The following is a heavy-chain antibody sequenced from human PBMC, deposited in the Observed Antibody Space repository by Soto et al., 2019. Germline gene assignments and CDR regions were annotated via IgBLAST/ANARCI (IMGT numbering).Heavy chain of an antibody. D-gene: IGHD3-10*01. CDR2: ISYDGSNK. V-gene: IGHV3-30-3*01. J-gene: IGHJ4*02. CDR3: ARSRITMVRGVTDY. CDR1: GFTFSSYA. Sequence: GGSLRLSCAASGFTFSSYAMHWVRQAPGKGLEWVAVISYDGSNKYYADSVKGRFTISRDNSKNTLYLQMNSLRAEDTAVYYCARSRITMVRGVTDYWGQGTLVTVSS.